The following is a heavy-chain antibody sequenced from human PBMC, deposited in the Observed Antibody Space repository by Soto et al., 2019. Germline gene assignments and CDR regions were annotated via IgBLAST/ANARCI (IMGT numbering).Heavy chain of an antibody. CDR1: GGSFSGYY. Sequence: SETLSLTCAVYGGSFSGYYWSWIRQPPGKGLEWIGEINHSGSTNYNPSLKSRVTISVDTSKNQFSLKLSSVTAADTAVYYCARGQVRYYYGSGSPYRWFDPWGQGTLVTVSS. J-gene: IGHJ5*02. V-gene: IGHV4-34*01. D-gene: IGHD3-10*01. CDR3: ARGQVRYYYGSGSPYRWFDP. CDR2: INHSGST.